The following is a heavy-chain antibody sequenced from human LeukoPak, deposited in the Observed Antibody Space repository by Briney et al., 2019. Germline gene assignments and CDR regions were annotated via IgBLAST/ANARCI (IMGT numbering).Heavy chain of an antibody. CDR2: IYPGDSDT. D-gene: IGHD6-13*01. CDR1: GYSFTSYW. CDR3: ARHQPRIAAARGAFDI. V-gene: IGHV5-51*01. Sequence: TGESLKISCKGSGYSFTSYWIGWVRQMPGKGLEWMGIIYPGDSDTRYSPSFQGQVTISADKSISTAYLQWSSLKASDTAMYYCARHQPRIAAARGAFDIWGQGTMVTVSS. J-gene: IGHJ3*02.